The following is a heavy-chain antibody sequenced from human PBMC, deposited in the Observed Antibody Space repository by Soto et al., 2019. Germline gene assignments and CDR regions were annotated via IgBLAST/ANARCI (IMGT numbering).Heavy chain of an antibody. J-gene: IGHJ4*02. CDR2: ISSSGTTI. CDR1: GFPFSDYY. Sequence: QVQLVGSGGGLVKPGGSLRLSCAGSGFPFSDYYMTWIRQAPGKGLDWVSYISSSGTTIYYADSVKGRFTISRDNAKNSLYLQMNSLRADDTAVYYCARAISGVGILDYWGQGTLVTVSS. D-gene: IGHD1-26*01. CDR3: ARAISGVGILDY. V-gene: IGHV3-11*01.